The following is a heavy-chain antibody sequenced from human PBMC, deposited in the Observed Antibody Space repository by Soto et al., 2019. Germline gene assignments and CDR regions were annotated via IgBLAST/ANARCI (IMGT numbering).Heavy chain of an antibody. D-gene: IGHD5-18*01. J-gene: IGHJ6*02. CDR2: IYYSGST. Sequence: SETLSLTCTVSGGSISSYYWSWIRQPPGKGLEWIGYIYYSGSTNYNPSLKSRVTISVDTSKNQFSLKLSSVTAADTAVYYCARDRLGYSYGYSGYYGMDVWGQGTTVTVS. V-gene: IGHV4-59*01. CDR1: GGSISSYY. CDR3: ARDRLGYSYGYSGYYGMDV.